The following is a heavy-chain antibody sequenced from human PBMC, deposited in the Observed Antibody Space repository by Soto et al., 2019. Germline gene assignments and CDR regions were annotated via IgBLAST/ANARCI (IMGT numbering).Heavy chain of an antibody. CDR1: GYTFTIYA. CDR2: INAGNGNT. Sequence: ASVKVSCKASGYTFTIYAMHWVLQAPGQRLEWMGWINAGNGNTKYSQKFQGRVTITRDTSASTAYMELSSLRSEDTAVYYCARSRRKGYCISTSCYADGWFDPWGQGTLVTVS. D-gene: IGHD2-2*01. CDR3: ARSRRKGYCISTSCYADGWFDP. J-gene: IGHJ5*02. V-gene: IGHV1-3*01.